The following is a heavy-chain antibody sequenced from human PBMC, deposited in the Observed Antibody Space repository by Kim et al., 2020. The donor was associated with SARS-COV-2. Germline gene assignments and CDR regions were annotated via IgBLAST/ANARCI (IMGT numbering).Heavy chain of an antibody. CDR1: GFTFSNAW. J-gene: IGHJ6*02. CDR3: TTAVPDYYGKDV. Sequence: GGSLRLSCAASGFTFSNAWMSWVHQAPGKGLEWVGRIKSKTDGGTIVYAAPVKGRFTISRDDSKNTLYLQMNSLKTEDTAVYYCTTAVPDYYGKDVWGQGTTVTVSS. CDR2: IKSKTDGGTI. V-gene: IGHV3-15*01.